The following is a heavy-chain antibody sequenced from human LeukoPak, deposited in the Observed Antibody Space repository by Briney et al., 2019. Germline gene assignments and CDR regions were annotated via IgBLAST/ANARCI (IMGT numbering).Heavy chain of an antibody. CDR2: VYYSGST. CDR1: GGDISTYH. CDR3: ARGSGSYGFFDV. Sequence: PSETLSLTCSVSGGDISTYHWSWIRQSPGEAFEYIGNVYYSGSTNYNPSLRSRVTISVDVSKNQFSLNVRSETAADTAVYYCARGSGSYGFFDVWGQGTLVAVSA. J-gene: IGHJ4*02. D-gene: IGHD5-18*01. V-gene: IGHV4-59*13.